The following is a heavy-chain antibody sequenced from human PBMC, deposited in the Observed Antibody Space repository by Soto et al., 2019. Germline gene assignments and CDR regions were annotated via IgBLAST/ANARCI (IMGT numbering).Heavy chain of an antibody. Sequence: EVQLLESGGGLVQPGESLRLSCSASGFTFSSYAMSWVRQAPGKGLEWVSVITGSGGTTYYADSVEGRFTISRDNSKKTLHLQMNSLRAEDTAVYYCAKVDDSSGHYYDPIDYWGQGTLVTVSS. J-gene: IGHJ4*02. CDR3: AKVDDSSGHYYDPIDY. D-gene: IGHD3-22*01. CDR1: GFTFSSYA. CDR2: ITGSGGTT. V-gene: IGHV3-23*01.